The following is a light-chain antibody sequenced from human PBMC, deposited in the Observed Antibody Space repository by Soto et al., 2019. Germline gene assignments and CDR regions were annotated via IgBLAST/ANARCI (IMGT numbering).Light chain of an antibody. V-gene: IGKV1-39*01. J-gene: IGKJ4*01. Sequence: DIQMTQSPSSLSASVGDRVTITCRASQPISYSLSWLQVKAGRAPKLLIYGTSTLQIAVPSRFSGSGSGTVFSLTISSLQPEDAAVYYCQQGHSPLLTFGGGTRVEIK. CDR2: GTS. CDR3: QQGHSPLLT. CDR1: QPISYS.